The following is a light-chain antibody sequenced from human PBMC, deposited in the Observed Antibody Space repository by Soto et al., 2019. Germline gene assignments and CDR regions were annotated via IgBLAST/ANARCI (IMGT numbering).Light chain of an antibody. CDR3: QRYNVWPLT. J-gene: IGKJ4*01. CDR1: QSVSSN. CDR2: VAS. Sequence: EIVMTQSPATLSVSPGERATLSCRASQSVSSNLAWYQQKPGQTPKLLIYVASTRATGIPARFSGSGSGTEFTLTITSLQSEDFSVYYCQRYNVWPLTFGGGTKVDFK. V-gene: IGKV3-15*01.